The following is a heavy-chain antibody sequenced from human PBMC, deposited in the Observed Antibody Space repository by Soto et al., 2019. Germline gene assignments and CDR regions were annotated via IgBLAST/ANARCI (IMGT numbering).Heavy chain of an antibody. CDR3: ARGHDFWSGYPSPPGY. J-gene: IGHJ4*02. Sequence: EVQLVESGGGLVKPGGSLRLSCAASGFTFSSYSMNWVRQAPGKGLEWVSSISSSSSYIYYADSVKGRFTISRDNAKNSLYLQMNSLRAEDTAVYYCARGHDFWSGYPSPPGYWGQGTLVTVSS. CDR1: GFTFSSYS. D-gene: IGHD3-3*01. CDR2: ISSSSSYI. V-gene: IGHV3-21*01.